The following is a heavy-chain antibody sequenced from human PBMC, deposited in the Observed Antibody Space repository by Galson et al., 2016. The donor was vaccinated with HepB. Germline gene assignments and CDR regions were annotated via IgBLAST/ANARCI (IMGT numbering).Heavy chain of an antibody. Sequence: SLRLSCAASGLMFSNHGMHWVRRSPGEGLEWVAVISSDGNNKYYGDSVKGRFTISRDNSKNTVYLLMNRLRAEDTAVYFCAKDGDTLEVTSAIPLDYWGQGIPVTVSS. D-gene: IGHD2-21*02. CDR3: AKDGDTLEVTSAIPLDY. CDR1: GLMFSNHG. CDR2: ISSDGNNK. J-gene: IGHJ4*02. V-gene: IGHV3-30*18.